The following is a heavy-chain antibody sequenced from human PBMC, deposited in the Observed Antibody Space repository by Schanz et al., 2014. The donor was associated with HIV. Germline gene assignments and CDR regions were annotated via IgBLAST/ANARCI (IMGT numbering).Heavy chain of an antibody. Sequence: QVQLVESGGGLVKPGGSLRLSCAASGLTFTNAYMSWVRQAPGKGLEWVAVISYDGSNKYYADSVKGRFTISRDNSKNTLYLQMNSLRAEDTAVYYCARGGIWEWDQPDFDYWGQGTLVTVS. J-gene: IGHJ4*02. V-gene: IGHV3-30-3*01. CDR2: ISYDGSNK. D-gene: IGHD2-15*01. CDR1: GLTFTNAY. CDR3: ARGGIWEWDQPDFDY.